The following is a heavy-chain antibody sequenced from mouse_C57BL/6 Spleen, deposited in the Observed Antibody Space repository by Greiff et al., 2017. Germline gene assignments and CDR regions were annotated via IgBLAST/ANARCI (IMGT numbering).Heavy chain of an antibody. Sequence: EVQLVESGGGLVKPGGSLKLSCAASGFTFSSYAMSWVRQTPEKRLEWVATISDGGSYTYYPDNVKGRFTISRDNAKNNLYLQMSHLKSEDTAMYYCSRGGLGFPWFAYWGQGTLVTVSA. D-gene: IGHD4-1*01. CDR3: SRGGLGFPWFAY. CDR2: ISDGGSYT. J-gene: IGHJ3*01. CDR1: GFTFSSYA. V-gene: IGHV5-4*01.